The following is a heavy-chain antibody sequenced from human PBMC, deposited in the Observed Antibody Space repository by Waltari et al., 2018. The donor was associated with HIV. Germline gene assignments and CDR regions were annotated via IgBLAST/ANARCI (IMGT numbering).Heavy chain of an antibody. J-gene: IGHJ4*02. D-gene: IGHD3-10*01. V-gene: IGHV3-30*03. CDR1: GFRFTAHG. CDR2: MSYDGSKR. CDR3: ARDSSRVLWFGESLPT. Sequence: QVQVVESGGGVVRPGRSLRLACADSGFRFTAHGMHWVRQPPGKGLEWVALMSYDGSKRFYAEYVRGRFVVSRDNSKKIFYLQINSLRPDDTAVYFCARDSSRVLWFGESLPTWGQGTLVSVSP.